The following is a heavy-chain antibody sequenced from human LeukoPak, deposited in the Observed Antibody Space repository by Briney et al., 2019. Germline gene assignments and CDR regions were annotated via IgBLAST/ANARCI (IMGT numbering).Heavy chain of an antibody. CDR2: INHSGST. CDR1: GGSFSGYY. Sequence: SETLSLTCAVYGGSFSGYYWSWIRQPPGKGLEWIGEINHSGSTNYNPSLKSRVTISVDTSKNQFSLKLSSVTAADTDVYYCASHYGGFDYWGQGTLVTVSS. J-gene: IGHJ4*02. CDR3: ASHYGGFDY. D-gene: IGHD4-23*01. V-gene: IGHV4-34*01.